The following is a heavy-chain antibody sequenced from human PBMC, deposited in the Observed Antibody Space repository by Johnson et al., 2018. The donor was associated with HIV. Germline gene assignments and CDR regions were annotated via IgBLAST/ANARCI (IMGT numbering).Heavy chain of an antibody. V-gene: IGHV3-30*04. CDR3: ARLRGAFDI. CDR2: ISYDGSNK. CDR1: AFTFSSYA. Sequence: QVQLLESGGGVVQPGRSPRLSCSASAFTFSSYAMHWVRQAPGKGLEWVAVISYDGSNKDYADSVKGRFTTSRDNSKNTLYLQMNSLRAEDTAVYYCARLRGAFDIWGQGTMVTVSS. J-gene: IGHJ3*02.